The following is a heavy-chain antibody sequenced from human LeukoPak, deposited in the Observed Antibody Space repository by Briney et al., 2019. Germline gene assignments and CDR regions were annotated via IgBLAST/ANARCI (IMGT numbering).Heavy chain of an antibody. CDR3: ARHPISTIPRPNWFDP. Sequence: GGSLRLSCAASGFTFSSYSMNWVRQAPGKGLEWVSSISSSSSYVYYADSVKGRFTISRDNAKNSLYLQMNSLRAEDTAVYYCARHPISTIPRPNWFDPWGQGTLVTVSS. J-gene: IGHJ5*02. CDR1: GFTFSSYS. V-gene: IGHV3-21*01. D-gene: IGHD5/OR15-5a*01. CDR2: ISSSSSYV.